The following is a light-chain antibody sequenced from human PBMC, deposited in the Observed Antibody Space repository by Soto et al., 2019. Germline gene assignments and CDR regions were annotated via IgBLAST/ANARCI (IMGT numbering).Light chain of an antibody. J-gene: IGKJ4*02. CDR2: AAS. Sequence: DIQLTQSPSFLSASVGDIVAITCRASQVIGTYLAWYQQKPGQAPKLLISAASTLQSGVPSRFSGSGSGTDFTLTISSLQPEDFATYYCQQVAGYPQFGGGTKVDIK. CDR3: QQVAGYPQ. V-gene: IGKV1-9*01. CDR1: QVIGTY.